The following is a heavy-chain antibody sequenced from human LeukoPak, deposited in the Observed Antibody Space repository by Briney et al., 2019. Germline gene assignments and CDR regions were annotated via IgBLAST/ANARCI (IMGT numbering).Heavy chain of an antibody. D-gene: IGHD5-24*01. Sequence: GGSLRLSCVASGFTFNSYWMSWVRQAPGKGLEWVANINQDGSEKYYVDSVKGRFTISRDNAKNSLHLQMNSLRAEDTAVYYCARRDGYNTFYFEYWGQGTLVTVSS. J-gene: IGHJ4*02. CDR3: ARRDGYNTFYFEY. V-gene: IGHV3-7*01. CDR1: GFTFNSYW. CDR2: INQDGSEK.